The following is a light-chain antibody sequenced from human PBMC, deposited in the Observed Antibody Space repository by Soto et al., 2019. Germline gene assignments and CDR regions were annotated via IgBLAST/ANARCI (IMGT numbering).Light chain of an antibody. Sequence: IVLTQSPGTLSWSPGERDTISCRASQSVSSSFFAWYQQKPGQAPRLLMYGASNRATGVPDRFSGSGSGTDFTLTSSSREHEDFVVYDCRQCGSGVHFGQATRLEI. V-gene: IGKV3-20*01. J-gene: IGKJ5*01. CDR3: RQCGSGVH. CDR2: GAS. CDR1: QSVSSSF.